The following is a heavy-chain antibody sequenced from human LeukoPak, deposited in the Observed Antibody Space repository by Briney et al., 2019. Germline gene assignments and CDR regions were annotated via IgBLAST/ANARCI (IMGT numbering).Heavy chain of an antibody. CDR2: INWNGGST. CDR1: RFTFDDYG. J-gene: IGHJ6*03. V-gene: IGHV3-20*04. Sequence: GGSLRLSCAASRFTFDDYGMSWVRQAPGKGLEWVSGINWNGGSTGYADSVKGRFTISRGNAKNSLYLQMNSLRAEDTALYYCARDRMVAVAGRSYYYYMDVWGKGTTVTVSS. D-gene: IGHD6-19*01. CDR3: ARDRMVAVAGRSYYYYMDV.